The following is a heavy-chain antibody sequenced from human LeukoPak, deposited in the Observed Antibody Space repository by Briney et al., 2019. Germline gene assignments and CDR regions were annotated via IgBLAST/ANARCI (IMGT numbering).Heavy chain of an antibody. CDR3: ARVVRGRGYFYYFDH. J-gene: IGHJ4*02. CDR1: GFTFSSYW. D-gene: IGHD5-18*01. CDR2: IKQDGSEK. V-gene: IGHV3-7*01. Sequence: GGSLRLSCAASGFTFSSYWMSWVRQAPGKGLEWVANIKQDGSEKYYVDSVKGRFTISRDNAKNSLYLQMNSLRAEDTAVYYCARVVRGRGYFYYFDHWGQGTLVTVSS.